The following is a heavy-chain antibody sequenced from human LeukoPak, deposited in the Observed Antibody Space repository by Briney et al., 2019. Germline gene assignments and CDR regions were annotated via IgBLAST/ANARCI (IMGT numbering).Heavy chain of an antibody. D-gene: IGHD6-13*01. CDR3: ARSSSTWYPLFDY. V-gene: IGHV3-72*01. J-gene: IGHJ4*02. CDR2: IRNKANSYTT. Sequence: PGGSLRLSCAASGFTFSDSYMEWVRQAPGKGLEWVGRIRNKANSYTTEYAASVKGRFTISRDDLKNSVYLQMKNLKTEDTAVYYCARSSSTWYPLFDYWGQGIQVTVSS. CDR1: GFTFSDSY.